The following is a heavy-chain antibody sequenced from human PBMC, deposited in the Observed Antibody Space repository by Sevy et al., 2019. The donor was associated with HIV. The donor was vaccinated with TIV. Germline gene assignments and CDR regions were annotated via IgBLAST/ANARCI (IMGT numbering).Heavy chain of an antibody. CDR2: IRNKADSYTT. J-gene: IGHJ4*02. CDR1: GFTFSDHY. Sequence: GGSLRLSCAASGFTFSDHYMEWVRQAPGKGLEWIGRIRNKADSYTTEYAASVKGRFTISRDDSKNSLYLLMNSLKTEDTAVIYCATHAGIAAAGRVFDYWGQGTLVTVSS. D-gene: IGHD6-13*01. V-gene: IGHV3-72*01. CDR3: ATHAGIAAAGRVFDY.